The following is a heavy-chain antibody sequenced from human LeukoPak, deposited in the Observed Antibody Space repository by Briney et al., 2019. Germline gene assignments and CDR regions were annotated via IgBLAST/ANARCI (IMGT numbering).Heavy chain of an antibody. Sequence: GGSLRLSCAASGFTVSSNYMSWVRQAPGKGLEWVSVIYSGGSTYYADSVKGRFTISRDNSKNTLYLQMNSLRAEDTAVYYCARASFSSGSYGFGAFDIWGQGTMVTVSS. CDR1: GFTVSSNY. CDR3: ARASFSSGSYGFGAFDI. CDR2: IYSGGST. D-gene: IGHD3-10*01. V-gene: IGHV3-53*01. J-gene: IGHJ3*02.